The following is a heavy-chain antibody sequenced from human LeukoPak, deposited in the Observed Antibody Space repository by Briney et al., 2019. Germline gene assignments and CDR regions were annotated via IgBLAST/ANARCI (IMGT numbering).Heavy chain of an antibody. J-gene: IGHJ4*02. D-gene: IGHD7-27*01. Sequence: GGYLRLSCAASGFTFSRYWRHWVRQAPGKGLMWVSRISPDGSTTLYADSVKGRFTISRDNAKNTLYLQMNSLRPEDAAIYYCATIGDRRTGELYRIDYWGQGTLVTVSS. CDR3: ATIGDRRTGELYRIDY. CDR1: GFTFSRYW. V-gene: IGHV3-74*03. CDR2: ISPDGSTT.